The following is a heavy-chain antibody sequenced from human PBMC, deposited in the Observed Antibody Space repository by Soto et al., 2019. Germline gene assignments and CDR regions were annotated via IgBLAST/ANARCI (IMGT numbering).Heavy chain of an antibody. Sequence: ASVKLSSKASGYTITSYDMKWVQQATGQGLEWMGWMNPNSGNTGYAQKLQGRVTMTRNTSITTAYMELSSLRPDDTAVYYCARITGQWLAHDYWGQGTLVTVSS. D-gene: IGHD6-19*01. CDR1: GYTITSYD. J-gene: IGHJ4*02. CDR2: MNPNSGNT. V-gene: IGHV1-8*01. CDR3: ARITGQWLAHDY.